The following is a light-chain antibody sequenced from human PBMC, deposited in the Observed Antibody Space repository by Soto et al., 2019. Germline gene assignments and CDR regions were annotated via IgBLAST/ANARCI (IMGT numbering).Light chain of an antibody. CDR2: EVT. J-gene: IGLJ1*01. Sequence: QSVLTQPASVSGSPGQSITISCTGSSSDIGAYNFVSWYQQYPGKAPKLILFEVTTRPSGVSNRFSGSKTGNTASLTISGLQAEDEADYYCTSYSNSNSLLYVFGSGTKVTVL. CDR3: TSYSNSNSLLYV. CDR1: SSDIGAYNF. V-gene: IGLV2-14*03.